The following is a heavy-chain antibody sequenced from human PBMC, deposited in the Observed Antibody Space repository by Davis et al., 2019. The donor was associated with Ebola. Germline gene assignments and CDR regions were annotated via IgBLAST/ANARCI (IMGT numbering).Heavy chain of an antibody. D-gene: IGHD5-12*01. CDR2: IIPILDIA. Sequence: AASVKVSCKASGGSFSSYTISWVRQAPGQGLEWMGRIIPILDIANYAQKFQGRVTITADKSTSTAYMELSSLRSEDTALYYCTTPGGQDSGYDVFDIWGQGTMVTVSS. J-gene: IGHJ3*02. CDR1: GGSFSSYT. CDR3: TTPGGQDSGYDVFDI. V-gene: IGHV1-69*02.